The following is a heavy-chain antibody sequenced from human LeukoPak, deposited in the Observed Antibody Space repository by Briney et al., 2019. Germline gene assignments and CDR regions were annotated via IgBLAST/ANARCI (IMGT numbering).Heavy chain of an antibody. Sequence: PGGSQRLSCAPSGFSFSSYNFHWVRRAPGKGVQWLGFISYDGYIKFEDSVKGRFTISRDNSKITLNLQLNSLRAEDTAMYYWGSDLGSSGWYQRGLDYWGQGTLVTVSS. V-gene: IGHV3-30*03. D-gene: IGHD6-19*01. CDR1: GFSFSSYN. CDR3: GSDLGSSGWYQRGLDY. CDR2: ISYDGYIK. J-gene: IGHJ4*02.